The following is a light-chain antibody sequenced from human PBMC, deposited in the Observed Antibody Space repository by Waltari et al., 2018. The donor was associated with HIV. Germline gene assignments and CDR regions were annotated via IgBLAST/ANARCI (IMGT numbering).Light chain of an antibody. V-gene: IGKV1-17*01. Sequence: IQVTQSPSSLSASIGDRVTITCRTSQNIGNNLGWYQQRPGQAPKRLIYDVFILQDGVPPKCSGRGSGTEFNLTISSLQPDDCATYCCLHYNYSPWTFGQGTKVEIK. CDR1: QNIGNN. CDR2: DVF. J-gene: IGKJ1*01. CDR3: LHYNYSPWT.